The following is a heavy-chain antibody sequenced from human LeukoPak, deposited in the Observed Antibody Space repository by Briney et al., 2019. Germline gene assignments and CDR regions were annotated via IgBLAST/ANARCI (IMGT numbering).Heavy chain of an antibody. Sequence: ASVKVSCKASGYTFTSYDINGVRQATGQGLEWMGWMNPNSGNTGYAQKFQGRVTMTRNTSISTAYMELSSLRSEDTAVYYCARVAWLRPRFDYWGQGTLVTVSS. D-gene: IGHD5-12*01. CDR3: ARVAWLRPRFDY. CDR2: MNPNSGNT. J-gene: IGHJ4*02. V-gene: IGHV1-8*01. CDR1: GYTFTSYD.